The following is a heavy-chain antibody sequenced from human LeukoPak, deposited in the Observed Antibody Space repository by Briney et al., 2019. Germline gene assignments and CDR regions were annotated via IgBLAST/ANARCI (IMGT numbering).Heavy chain of an antibody. CDR2: INPNSGGT. Sequence: ASVKVSCKASGYTFTGYYMHWVRQAPGQGLEWMGWINPNSGGTNYAQKFQGRVTMTRDTSISTAYMELSRLRSDDTAVYYCASGLYYYGSGSKSWFDPWGQGTLVTVSS. V-gene: IGHV1-2*02. D-gene: IGHD3-10*01. J-gene: IGHJ5*02. CDR3: ASGLYYYGSGSKSWFDP. CDR1: GYTFTGYY.